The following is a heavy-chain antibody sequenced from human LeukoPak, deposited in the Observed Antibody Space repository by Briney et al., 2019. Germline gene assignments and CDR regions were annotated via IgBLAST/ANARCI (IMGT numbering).Heavy chain of an antibody. D-gene: IGHD2-2*01. CDR1: GYSFTSYW. Sequence: GESLKISCKASGYSFTSYWIGWVRQMPGKGLEWMGIIYPGDSDTRYSPSFQGQVTISADKSISTAYLQWSSLKASDTAMYYCASQDIVVVPAAKRGSAFDIWGQGTMVTVSS. CDR3: ASQDIVVVPAAKRGSAFDI. V-gene: IGHV5-51*01. J-gene: IGHJ3*02. CDR2: IYPGDSDT.